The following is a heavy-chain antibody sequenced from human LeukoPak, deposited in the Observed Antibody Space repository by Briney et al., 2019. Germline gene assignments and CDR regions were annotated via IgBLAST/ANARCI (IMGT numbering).Heavy chain of an antibody. CDR3: ARDPPTRYYDSSGYLDY. V-gene: IGHV3-74*01. CDR2: INSDGSST. Sequence: PGGSLRLSCAASGFTFSSYWMHWVRQAPGKGLVWVSRINSDGSSTNYADSVKGRFTISRDNAKNTLYLQMNGLRAEDTAVYYCARDPPTRYYDSSGYLDYWGQGTLVTVSS. CDR1: GFTFSSYW. J-gene: IGHJ4*02. D-gene: IGHD3-22*01.